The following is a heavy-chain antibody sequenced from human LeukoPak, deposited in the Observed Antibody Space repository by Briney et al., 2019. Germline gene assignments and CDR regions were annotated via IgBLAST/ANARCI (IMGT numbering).Heavy chain of an antibody. CDR3: ARLGSSGWYPDEYFQH. CDR1: GGSISSSSYY. J-gene: IGHJ1*01. V-gene: IGHV4-39*01. D-gene: IGHD6-19*01. Sequence: SETLPLTCTVSGGSISSSSYYWGWIRQPPGKGLEWIGSIYYSGSTYYNPSLKSRVTISVDTSKNQFSLKLSSVTAADTAVYYCARLGSSGWYPDEYFQHWGQGTLVTVSS. CDR2: IYYSGST.